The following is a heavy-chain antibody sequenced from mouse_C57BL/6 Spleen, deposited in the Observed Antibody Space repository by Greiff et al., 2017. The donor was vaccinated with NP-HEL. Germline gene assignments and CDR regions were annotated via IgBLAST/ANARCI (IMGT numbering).Heavy chain of an antibody. V-gene: IGHV1-80*01. CDR1: GYAFSSYW. D-gene: IGHD2-1*01. CDR3: ARFGSLRSYAMDY. CDR2: IYPGDGDT. Sequence: QVHVKQSGAELVKPGASVKISCKASGYAFSSYWMNWVKQRPGKGLEWIGQIYPGDGDTNYNGKFKGKATLTADKSSSTAYMQLSSLTSEDSAVYFCARFGSLRSYAMDYWGQGTSVTVSS. J-gene: IGHJ4*01.